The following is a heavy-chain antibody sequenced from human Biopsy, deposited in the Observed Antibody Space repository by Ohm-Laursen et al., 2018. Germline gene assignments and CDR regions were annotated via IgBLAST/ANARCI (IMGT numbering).Heavy chain of an antibody. CDR3: ATTTMDSSGWYGNYFDS. CDR2: ISYSGNS. Sequence: SETLSLTCTVSSGSISSYYWSWIRQPPGQGLEWIGYISYSGNSNYNPSLKSRVTMSVNTSKTQFTLSVYTVTAADTAIYYCATTTMDSSGWYGNYFDSWGQGALVTVSS. V-gene: IGHV4-59*08. D-gene: IGHD6-19*01. J-gene: IGHJ4*02. CDR1: SGSISSYY.